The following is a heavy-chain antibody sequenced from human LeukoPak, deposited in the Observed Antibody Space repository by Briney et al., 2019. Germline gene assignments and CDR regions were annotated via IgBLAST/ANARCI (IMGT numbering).Heavy chain of an antibody. V-gene: IGHV3-33*01. Sequence: GRSLRLSCAASGFTFSSYGMHWVRQAPGKGLEWVAVIWYDGSKKYYADSVKGRFTISRDNSKNTLYQQMNSLRAEDTAVYYCARDVYGDYIFDYWGQGTLVTVSS. J-gene: IGHJ4*02. CDR3: ARDVYGDYIFDY. D-gene: IGHD4-17*01. CDR2: IWYDGSKK. CDR1: GFTFSSYG.